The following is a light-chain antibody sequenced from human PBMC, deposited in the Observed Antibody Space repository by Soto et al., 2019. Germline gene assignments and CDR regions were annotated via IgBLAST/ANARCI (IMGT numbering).Light chain of an antibody. V-gene: IGKV3-20*01. J-gene: IGKJ2*01. CDR1: QSVTNNY. CDR2: GAS. Sequence: EIVLMQSPGTLSLSPGERATLSCRASQSVTNNYLASYQQKPGQAPRLLIYGASSRVTGVPDWFSGSESGPDFTLTINRLEPEDFAVYYCQQYGISPLLYTFGQGTKLGVK. CDR3: QQYGISPLLYT.